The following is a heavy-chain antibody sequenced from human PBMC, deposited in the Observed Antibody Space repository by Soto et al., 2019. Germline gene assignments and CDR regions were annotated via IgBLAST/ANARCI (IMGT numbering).Heavy chain of an antibody. CDR2: IYYSGST. CDR1: GGSISSGGYY. Sequence: QVQLQESGPGLVKPSQTLSLTCTVSGGSISSGGYYWSWIRQHPGKGLEWIGYIYYSGSTYYNPSRKSRVTVSXDXTKNQFSLKLSSVTAADTAVYYCARSPEATVTAFDYWGQGTLVTVSS. V-gene: IGHV4-31*03. J-gene: IGHJ4*02. D-gene: IGHD4-17*01. CDR3: ARSPEATVTAFDY.